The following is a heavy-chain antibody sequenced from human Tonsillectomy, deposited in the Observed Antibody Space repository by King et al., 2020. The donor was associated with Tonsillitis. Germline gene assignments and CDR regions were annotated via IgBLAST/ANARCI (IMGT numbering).Heavy chain of an antibody. CDR3: AGLRGRGYDFWSGYYTDYYYYYMDV. Sequence: VQLQESGPGLVKPSETLSLTCTVSGGSISSYYWSWIRQPPGKGLEWIGYIYYSGSTNYNPSLKSRVTISVDTSKNQFSLKLSSVTAADTAVYYCAGLRGRGYDFWSGYYTDYYYYYMDVWGKGTTVTVSS. V-gene: IGHV4-59*08. J-gene: IGHJ6*03. D-gene: IGHD3-3*01. CDR2: IYYSGST. CDR1: GGSISSYY.